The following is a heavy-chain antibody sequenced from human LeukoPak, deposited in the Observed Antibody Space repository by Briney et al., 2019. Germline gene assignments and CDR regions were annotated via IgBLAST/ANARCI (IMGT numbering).Heavy chain of an antibody. CDR2: ISSSGSTI. Sequence: GGSLRLSCAASGFTFSSYEMNWVRQAPGKGLEWVSYISSSGSTIYYADSVKGRFTISRDNAKNSLYLQMNSLRAEDTAVYYCARILEGYHYYMDVWGKGTTVTVSS. V-gene: IGHV3-48*03. CDR3: ARILEGYHYYMDV. CDR1: GFTFSSYE. J-gene: IGHJ6*03.